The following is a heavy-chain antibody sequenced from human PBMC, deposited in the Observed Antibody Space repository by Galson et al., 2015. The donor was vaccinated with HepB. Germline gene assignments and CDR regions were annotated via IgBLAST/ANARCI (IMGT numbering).Heavy chain of an antibody. V-gene: IGHV1-69*13. CDR1: GGAFSSYA. CDR2: IIPIFGTA. CDR3: ARGTRGWFDP. Sequence: SVKVSCKASGGAFSSYAISWVRQAPGQGLEWMGGIIPIFGTANYAQKFQGRVTITADESTSSAYMELSSLRSEDTAVYYCARGTRGWFDPWGQGTLVTVSS. D-gene: IGHD3-10*01. J-gene: IGHJ5*02.